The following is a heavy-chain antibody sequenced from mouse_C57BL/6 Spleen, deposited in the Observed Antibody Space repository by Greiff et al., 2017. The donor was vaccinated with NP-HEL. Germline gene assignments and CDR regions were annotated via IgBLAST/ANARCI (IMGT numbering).Heavy chain of an antibody. J-gene: IGHJ2*01. CDR2: ISYDGSN. D-gene: IGHD1-1*01. V-gene: IGHV3-6*01. CDR3: ARDPVAPYYFDY. Sequence: ESGPGLVKPSQSLSLTCSVTGYSITSGYYWNWIRQFPGNKLEWMGYISYDGSNNYNPSLKNRISITRDTSKNQFFLKLNSVTTEDTATYYCARDPVAPYYFDYWGQGTTLTVSS. CDR1: GYSITSGYY.